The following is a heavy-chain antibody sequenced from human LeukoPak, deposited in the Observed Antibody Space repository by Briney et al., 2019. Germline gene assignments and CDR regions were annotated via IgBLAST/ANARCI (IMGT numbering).Heavy chain of an antibody. D-gene: IGHD2-2*01. V-gene: IGHV4-34*01. Sequence: PSETLSLTCVVYGGSFSGYYWSWIRQSPGKGLEWIGEINHRGSTNYNPSLKRRVTISLDTSKNQFSLKLSSVTAADTAVYYCARRGYCSSTSCFDYWGQGTLVTVSS. CDR2: INHRGST. J-gene: IGHJ4*02. CDR3: ARRGYCSSTSCFDY. CDR1: GGSFSGYY.